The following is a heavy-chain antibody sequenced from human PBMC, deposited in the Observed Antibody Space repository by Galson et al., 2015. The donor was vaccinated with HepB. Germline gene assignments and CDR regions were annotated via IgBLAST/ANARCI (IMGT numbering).Heavy chain of an antibody. J-gene: IGHJ5*02. V-gene: IGHV3-53*01. D-gene: IGHD5-12*01. CDR3: ARTFLGYSGYYSWASWFDP. Sequence: SLRLSCAASGFTVSSNYMSWVRQAPGKGLEWVSVIYSGGSTYYADSVKGRFTISRDNSKNTLYLQMNSLRAEDTAVYYCARTFLGYSGYYSWASWFDPWGQGTLVTVSS. CDR1: GFTVSSNY. CDR2: IYSGGST.